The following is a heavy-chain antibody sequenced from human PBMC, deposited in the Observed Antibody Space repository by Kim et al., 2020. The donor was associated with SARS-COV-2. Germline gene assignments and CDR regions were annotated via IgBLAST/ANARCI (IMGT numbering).Heavy chain of an antibody. Sequence: SETLSLTCTVSGYSISSGYYWGWIRQPPGKGLEWIGSIYHSGTTYYNPSLKSRVTISVDTSKNQFSLKLSSVTAADTAVYYCARGEEVVALISASYGMDV. CDR1: GYSISSGYY. V-gene: IGHV4-38-2*02. D-gene: IGHD2-15*01. CDR3: ARGEEVVALISASYGMDV. J-gene: IGHJ6*01. CDR2: IYHSGTT.